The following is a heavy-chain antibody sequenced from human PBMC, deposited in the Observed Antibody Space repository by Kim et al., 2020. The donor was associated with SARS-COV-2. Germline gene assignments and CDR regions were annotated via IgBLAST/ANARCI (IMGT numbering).Heavy chain of an antibody. CDR3: ARGKGYDILTGYYIGPADYFDY. CDR1: GYTFTSYD. J-gene: IGHJ4*02. V-gene: IGHV1-8*01. CDR2: MNPNSGNT. D-gene: IGHD3-9*01. Sequence: ASVKVSCKASGYTFTSYDINWVRQATGQGLEWMGWMNPNSGNTGYAQKFQGRVTMTRNTSISTAYMELSSLRSEDTAVYYCARGKGYDILTGYYIGPADYFDYWGQGTLVTVSS.